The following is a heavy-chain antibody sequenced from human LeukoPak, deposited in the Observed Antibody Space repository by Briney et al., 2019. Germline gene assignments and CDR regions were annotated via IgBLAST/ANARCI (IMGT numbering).Heavy chain of an antibody. V-gene: IGHV3-21*01. CDR3: ASPGPSSWYAFEV. D-gene: IGHD6-13*01. J-gene: IGHJ3*01. CDR1: GFIFSNYF. CDR2: ISSSSSYI. Sequence: PGGSLRLSCAASGFIFSNYFMNWVRQAPGKGLEWVSSISSSSSYIYYADSVKGRFTISRDNAKNSLYLQMNGLRAEDTAVYYCASPGPSSWYAFEVWGQGTMVTVSS.